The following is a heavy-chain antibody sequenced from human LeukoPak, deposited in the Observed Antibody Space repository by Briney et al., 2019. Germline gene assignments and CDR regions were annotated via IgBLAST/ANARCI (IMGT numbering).Heavy chain of an antibody. V-gene: IGHV3-66*01. Sequence: PGGSVRLSCAASGFTVSSNYMGWVSQAPGKGLEWVSVIYAGGTTYYADSVKGRFTISRDNSKNTLYLQMNSLRAEDTAVYFCACSIVSRPPVDYWGQGALVTVSS. CDR3: ACSIVSRPPVDY. CDR1: GFTVSSNY. D-gene: IGHD6-6*01. J-gene: IGHJ4*02. CDR2: IYAGGTT.